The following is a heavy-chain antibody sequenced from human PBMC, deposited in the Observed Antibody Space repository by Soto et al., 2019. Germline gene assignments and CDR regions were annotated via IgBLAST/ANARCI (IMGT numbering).Heavy chain of an antibody. V-gene: IGHV3-23*01. CDR1: GFTFGNYA. J-gene: IGHJ4*02. CDR2: ISGSGGST. CDR3: AKDQGSSWYEIDY. D-gene: IGHD6-13*01. Sequence: GGSLTLSCAAPGFTFGNYAVTWVRQVPGKGLEWVSTISGSGGSTYYADSVKGRFTISRDNSKNTLYLQMNSLRAEDTAVYYCAKDQGSSWYEIDYWGQGT.